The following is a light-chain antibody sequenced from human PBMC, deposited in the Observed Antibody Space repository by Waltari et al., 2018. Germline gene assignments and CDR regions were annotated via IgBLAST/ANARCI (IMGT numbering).Light chain of an antibody. Sequence: QSALTQPASVSGSPGQSITISCTGTSSDVGGSNYVAWYQKHPGQAPKLMIYEVSNRPSGVSNRFSDSKSGNTASLTISGLQAEDEADYYCSSYTSSSTGVFGGGTKLTVL. CDR2: EVS. CDR3: SSYTSSSTGV. J-gene: IGLJ3*02. V-gene: IGLV2-14*01. CDR1: SSDVGGSNY.